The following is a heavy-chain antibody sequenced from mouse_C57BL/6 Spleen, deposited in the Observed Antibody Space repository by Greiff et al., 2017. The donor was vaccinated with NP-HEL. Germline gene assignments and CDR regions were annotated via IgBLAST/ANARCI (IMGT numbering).Heavy chain of an antibody. D-gene: IGHD1-1*01. CDR1: GFTFSDYG. Sequence: EVKLVESGGGLVKPGGSLKLSCAASGFTFSDYGMHWVRQAPEQGLEWVAYISSGSSTIYYADTVKGRFTISRDNAKNTLFLQMTSLRSEDTAMNYCAWSFPTVVDAMDYWGQGTSVTVSS. CDR2: ISSGSSTI. V-gene: IGHV5-17*01. J-gene: IGHJ4*01. CDR3: AWSFPTVVDAMDY.